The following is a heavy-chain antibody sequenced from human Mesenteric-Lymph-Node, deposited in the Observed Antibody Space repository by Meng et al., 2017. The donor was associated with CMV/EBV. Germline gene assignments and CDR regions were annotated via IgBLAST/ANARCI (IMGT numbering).Heavy chain of an antibody. J-gene: IGHJ4*02. D-gene: IGHD3-10*01. CDR2: IYFSGNS. V-gene: IGHV4-30-4*01. CDR1: GISITNYDSY. Sequence: SETLSLTCTVSGISITNYDSYWSWIRQPPGKGLEWIGYIYFSGNSYSNPSLKSRISISVDRSKNQFSLKLTSATAADTAVYYCARVGASYDYGSGARNWGQGTLVTVSS. CDR3: ARVGASYDYGSGARN.